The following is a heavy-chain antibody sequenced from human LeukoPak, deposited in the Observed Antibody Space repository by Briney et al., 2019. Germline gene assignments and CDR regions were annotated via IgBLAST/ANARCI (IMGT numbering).Heavy chain of an antibody. Sequence: ASVKVSCKASGYAFTSYYMRWVRRAPGQGLEWMGMINPSGGRINYAQSFQGRVTMTRDTSTSTVYMELSSLRSEDTAVYYCARDRTNTVHPFDYWGQGTLVTVSS. V-gene: IGHV1-46*01. D-gene: IGHD4-17*01. CDR3: ARDRTNTVHPFDY. CDR1: GYAFTSYY. CDR2: INPSGGRI. J-gene: IGHJ4*02.